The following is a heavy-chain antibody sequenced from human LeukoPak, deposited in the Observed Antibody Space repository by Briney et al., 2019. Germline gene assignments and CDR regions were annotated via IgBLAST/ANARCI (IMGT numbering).Heavy chain of an antibody. V-gene: IGHV3-23*01. CDR3: AKSRSSEARAGSNY. D-gene: IGHD6-6*01. CDR1: GFTFSSYA. Sequence: GGSLRLSCAASGFTFSSYAMSWVRQAPGKGLEWVSSINGSGDSTYYADSVKGRFTISRDNSKNTLYLQLNSLRAEDTAVYYCAKSRSSEARAGSNYWGQGTLVTVSS. CDR2: INGSGDST. J-gene: IGHJ4*02.